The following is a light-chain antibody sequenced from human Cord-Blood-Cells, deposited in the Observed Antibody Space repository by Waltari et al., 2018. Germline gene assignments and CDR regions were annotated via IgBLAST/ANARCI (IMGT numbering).Light chain of an antibody. J-gene: IGLJ3*02. CDR2: VKH. CDR3: NTRDSSGNHRV. V-gene: IGLV3-19*01. CDR1: SLRSYY. Sequence: SSELTQDPAVSVALGQTVRFTCHGDSLRSYYASWYQQKHGQTPMLVIYVKHNRPSGSPDRCSGSISRITASLTITGAKADDESDYYGNTRDSSGNHRVFSGVTKLTVL.